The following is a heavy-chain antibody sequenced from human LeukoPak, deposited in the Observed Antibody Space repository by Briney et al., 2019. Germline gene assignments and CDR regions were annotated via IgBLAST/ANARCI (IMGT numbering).Heavy chain of an antibody. CDR1: GFPFSNYA. Sequence: GSLRLSCAASGFPFSNYAMSWVRQAPGKGLEWVSVISDSGGNAFYADSVRGRFTISRDNSKNTLYLEMNSLRAEDTAVYYCAKDNEDEGYGGQGTLVTVSS. CDR2: ISDSGGNA. D-gene: IGHD2-8*01. J-gene: IGHJ4*02. V-gene: IGHV3-23*01. CDR3: AKDNEDEGY.